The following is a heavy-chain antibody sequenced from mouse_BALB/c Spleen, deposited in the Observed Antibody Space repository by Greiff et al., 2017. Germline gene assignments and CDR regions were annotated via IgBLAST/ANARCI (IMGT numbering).Heavy chain of an antibody. CDR3: ASGDGNYVLFAY. D-gene: IGHD2-1*01. J-gene: IGHJ3*01. CDR1: GYTFTSYW. V-gene: IGHV1S81*02. Sequence: VQLQQPGAELVRPGASVKLSCKASGYTFTSYWMHWVKQRPGQGLEWIGEINPSNGRTNYNEKFKSKATLTVDKSSSTAYMQLSSLTSEDSAVYYCASGDGNYVLFAYWGQGTLVTVSA. CDR2: INPSNGRT.